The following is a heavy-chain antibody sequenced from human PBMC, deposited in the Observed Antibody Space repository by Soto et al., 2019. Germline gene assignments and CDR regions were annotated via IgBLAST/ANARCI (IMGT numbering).Heavy chain of an antibody. CDR1: GGPINIGDYS. D-gene: IGHD3-9*01. V-gene: IGHV4-30-2*01. CDR3: ASILFCECWNSRHFEF. J-gene: IGHJ6*01. CDR2: IHHRGTT. Sequence: SETLSLTCAVSGGPINIGDYSWTWIRQPPGRGLEWIGYIHHRGTTYYTPSFKSRATISLDTSKNLFSLNLTSVTAADTAVYYCASILFCECWNSRHFEFWGRGT.